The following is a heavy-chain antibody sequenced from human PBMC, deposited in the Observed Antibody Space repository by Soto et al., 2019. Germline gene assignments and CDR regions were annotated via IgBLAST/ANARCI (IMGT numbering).Heavy chain of an antibody. CDR3: ARGGVALHYFDY. D-gene: IGHD2-15*01. CDR1: GYSIGSGYY. J-gene: IGHJ4*02. V-gene: IGHV4-38-2*01. Sequence: PSETLSLTCGVSGYSIGSGYYWGWIRQPPGKALEWIGSIYRDGDTYHNPSLKSRVTMSVDTSKNQFSLKLSSVTATDTAMYYCARGGVALHYFDYWGQGTLVTVSS. CDR2: IYRDGDT.